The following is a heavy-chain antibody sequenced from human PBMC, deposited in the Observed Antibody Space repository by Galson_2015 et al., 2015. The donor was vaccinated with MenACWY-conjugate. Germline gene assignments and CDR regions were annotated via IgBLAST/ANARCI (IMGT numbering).Heavy chain of an antibody. Sequence: QSGAEVKKPGESLKISCTASGHSFATYWIVWVRQMPGKGLEWMGIIYPGDSDTRYSPSFQGQVTISADKSNNTAHLQWSGLKASDTAMYYCARHKGLKGAFDIWGQGTMVTVSS. V-gene: IGHV5-51*01. D-gene: IGHD2-8*01. J-gene: IGHJ3*02. CDR3: ARHKGLKGAFDI. CDR1: GHSFATYW. CDR2: IYPGDSDT.